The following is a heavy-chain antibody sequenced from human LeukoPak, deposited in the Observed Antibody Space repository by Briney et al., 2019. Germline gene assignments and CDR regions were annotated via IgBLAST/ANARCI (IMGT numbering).Heavy chain of an antibody. CDR1: GGSISSYY. J-gene: IGHJ4*02. D-gene: IGHD1-26*01. Sequence: SETLSLTCSVSGGSISSYYWSWIRQPPGKGLEWIGYIHYIGSSNYNPPLKSRVAISVDTPKSQFSLKLSSVTAADTAVYYCARGYSGHPYYFDYWGQGTLVTVSS. CDR2: IHYIGSS. CDR3: ARGYSGHPYYFDY. V-gene: IGHV4-59*01.